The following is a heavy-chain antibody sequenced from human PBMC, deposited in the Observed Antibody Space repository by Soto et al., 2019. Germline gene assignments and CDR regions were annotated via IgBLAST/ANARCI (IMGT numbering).Heavy chain of an antibody. D-gene: IGHD3-22*01. CDR3: ARLTSYDSSGYYGY. V-gene: IGHV3-21*01. CDR1: GFTFSSYS. CDR2: ISSSSSYI. Sequence: EVQLVESGGGLVKPGGSLRLSCAASGFTFSSYSMNWVRQAPGKGLEWVSSISSSSSYIYYADSVKGRFTISRDNAKNSLYLQRNSLRAEDTAVYYCARLTSYDSSGYYGYWGQGTLVTVSS. J-gene: IGHJ4*02.